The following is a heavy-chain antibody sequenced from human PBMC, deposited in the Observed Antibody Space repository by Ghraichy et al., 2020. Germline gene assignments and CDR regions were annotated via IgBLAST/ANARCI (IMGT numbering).Heavy chain of an antibody. V-gene: IGHV1-46*02. Sequence: ASVKVSCKASGHSFNTYRFHWVRLAPGQGLEWMGEINPSVGLTSYAQKFQGRVTMTRDMSTSTVYMGLSSLRPEDTAVYYCARGSYDLWSGHSINWFDLWGQGTLVTVSS. CDR3: ARGSYDLWSGHSINWFDL. CDR1: GHSFNTYR. D-gene: IGHD3-3*01. J-gene: IGHJ5*02. CDR2: INPSVGLT.